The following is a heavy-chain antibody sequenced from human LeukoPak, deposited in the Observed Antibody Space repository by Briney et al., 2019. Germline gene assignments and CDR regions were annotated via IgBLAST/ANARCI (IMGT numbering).Heavy chain of an antibody. CDR3: AREVVLRPIMHNWFDP. CDR2: IYTSGST. CDR1: GGSISSYY. D-gene: IGHD2-15*01. V-gene: IGHV4-4*07. Sequence: SETLSLTCTVSGGSISSYYWSWIRQPAGKGLEWIGRIYTSGSTNYNPSLKSRVTMSVDTSKNQFSLKLSSVTAADTAVYYCAREVVLRPIMHNWFDPWGQGTLVTVSS. J-gene: IGHJ5*02.